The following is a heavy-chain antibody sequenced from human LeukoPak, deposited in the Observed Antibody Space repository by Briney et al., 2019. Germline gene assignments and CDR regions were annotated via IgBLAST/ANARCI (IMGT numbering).Heavy chain of an antibody. CDR1: GGSISSGGYY. CDR3: ARDQKQPYDSSGFYYWYFDL. J-gene: IGHJ2*01. V-gene: IGHV4-31*03. D-gene: IGHD3-22*01. Sequence: SETLSLTCTVSGGSISSGGYYWSWIRQHPGKGLEWIGYIYYSGSTYYNPSLKSRVTISVDTSKNQFSLKLSSVTAADTAVYYCARDQKQPYDSSGFYYWYFDLWGRGTLVTVSS. CDR2: IYYSGST.